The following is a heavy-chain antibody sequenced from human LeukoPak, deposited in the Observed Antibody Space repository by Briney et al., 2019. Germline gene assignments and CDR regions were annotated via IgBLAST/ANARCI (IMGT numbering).Heavy chain of an antibody. CDR2: ISGSGGST. D-gene: IGHD4-23*01. CDR1: GFTFNSYA. CDR3: TEKVYSGDSGNFFDY. Sequence: PGGSLRLSCAASGFTFNSYAMNWVRQAPGKGLEWVSGISGSGGSTYYADSVKGRFTISRDNSENTLYLQMNSLRAEDTAVYYCTEKVYSGDSGNFFDYWGQGSLVTVSS. V-gene: IGHV3-23*01. J-gene: IGHJ4*02.